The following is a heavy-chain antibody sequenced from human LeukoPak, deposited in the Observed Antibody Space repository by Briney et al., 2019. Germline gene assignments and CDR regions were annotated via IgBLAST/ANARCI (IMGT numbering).Heavy chain of an antibody. CDR3: AITYYYDSSGYYYRY. D-gene: IGHD3-22*01. J-gene: IGHJ4*02. CDR2: IIPILGIA. CDR1: GGTFSSYA. Sequence: SVKVSCKASGGTFSSYAISWVRQAPGQGLEWMGRIIPILGIANYAQKFQGRVTITADKSTSTAYMELSSLRSEDTAVYYCAITYYYDSSGYYYRYWGQGTLVTVSS. V-gene: IGHV1-69*04.